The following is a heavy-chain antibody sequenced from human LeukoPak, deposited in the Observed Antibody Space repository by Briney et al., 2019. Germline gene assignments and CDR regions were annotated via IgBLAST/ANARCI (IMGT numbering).Heavy chain of an antibody. V-gene: IGHV4-61*01. Sequence: SETLSLTCSVSGDSISSARYYWSWIRQPPGKGLEWIGYIYYSGSTNYNPSLKSRVTISVDTSKNQFSLKLSSVTAADTAVYYCATYYDSTNGVGYYFDYWGQGTLVTVSS. D-gene: IGHD3-22*01. CDR1: GDSISSARYY. J-gene: IGHJ4*02. CDR3: ATYYDSTNGVGYYFDY. CDR2: IYYSGST.